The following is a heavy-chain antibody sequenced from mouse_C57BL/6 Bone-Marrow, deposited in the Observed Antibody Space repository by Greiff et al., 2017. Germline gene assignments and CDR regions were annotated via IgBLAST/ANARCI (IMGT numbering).Heavy chain of an antibody. CDR1: GFTFTDYY. V-gene: IGHV7-3*01. Sequence: EVMLVESGGGLVQPGGSLSLSCAASGFTFTDYYMSWVRQPPGKALEWLGFISNKANGYTTEYSASVKGRFTISRDDSQSIIYLQMNDLRAEDSATYYCARYPQRNYFDYWGQGTTLTVSS. J-gene: IGHJ2*01. CDR3: ARYPQRNYFDY. CDR2: ISNKANGYTT.